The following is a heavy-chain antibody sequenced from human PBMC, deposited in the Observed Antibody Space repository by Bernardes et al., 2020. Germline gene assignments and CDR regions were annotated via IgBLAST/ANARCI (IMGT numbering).Heavy chain of an antibody. D-gene: IGHD2-2*01. CDR2: ISCDGSNK. Sequence: GGSLRLSRAASGFTFSSYGMHWVRQAPGKGLEWVAVISCDGSNKYYADSVKGRFTISRDNSKNTLYLQMNSLRAEDTAVYYCAKDSRTRGLIDQIYYYYYGMDVWGQGTTVTVSS. CDR1: GFTFSSYG. CDR3: AKDSRTRGLIDQIYYYYYGMDV. J-gene: IGHJ6*02. V-gene: IGHV3-30*18.